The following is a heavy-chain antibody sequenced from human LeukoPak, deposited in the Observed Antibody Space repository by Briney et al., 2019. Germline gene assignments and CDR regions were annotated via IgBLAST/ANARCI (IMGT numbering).Heavy chain of an antibody. Sequence: SQTLSLTCSVSGDSVINEDYFWSWIRQPAGKGLEWIGRISTRGSTNYNPSLRSRVTISLDRSKNQFSLKLSSVTAADTAVYYCAREPAALTVTTAFRSYVDLWGRGTLVTVSS. CDR1: GDSVINEDYF. V-gene: IGHV4-61*02. CDR2: ISTRGST. J-gene: IGHJ2*01. D-gene: IGHD4-17*01. CDR3: AREPAALTVTTAFRSYVDL.